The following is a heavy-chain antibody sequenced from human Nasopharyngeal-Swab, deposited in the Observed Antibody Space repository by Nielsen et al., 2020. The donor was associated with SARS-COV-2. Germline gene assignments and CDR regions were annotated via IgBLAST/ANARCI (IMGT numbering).Heavy chain of an antibody. V-gene: IGHV2-5*02. J-gene: IGHJ4*02. Sequence: WIRQPPGKALEWLALIYWDDDKRYSPSLKSRLTITKDTSKNQVALTMTNMDPVDTATYYCAQRTTLTSYGYWGQGTLVTVSS. CDR2: IYWDDDK. CDR3: AQRTTLTSYGY. D-gene: IGHD4-17*01.